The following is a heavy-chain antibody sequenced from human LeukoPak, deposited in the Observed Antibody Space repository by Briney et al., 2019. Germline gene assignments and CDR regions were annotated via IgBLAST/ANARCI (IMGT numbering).Heavy chain of an antibody. V-gene: IGHV3-20*04. CDR3: AREVHAFRFFDAFDI. J-gene: IGHJ3*02. CDR1: GFTFDDYG. D-gene: IGHD1-1*01. CDR2: INWNGVST. Sequence: GGSLRLSCAASGFTFDDYGMSWVRQAPGKGLEWVSGINWNGVSTGYADSVKGRFTGSRDNAENSLYLQMNSLRAEDTALYYCAREVHAFRFFDAFDIWGQGTMVTVSS.